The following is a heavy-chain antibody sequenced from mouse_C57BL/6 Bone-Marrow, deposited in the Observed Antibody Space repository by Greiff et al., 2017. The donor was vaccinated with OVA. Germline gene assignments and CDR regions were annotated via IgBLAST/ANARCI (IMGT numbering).Heavy chain of an antibody. CDR1: GYAFTNYL. V-gene: IGHV1-54*01. Sequence: MQLQESGAELVRPGTSVKVSCKASGYAFTNYLIEWVKQRPGQGLEWIGVINPGSGGTNYNEKFKGKATLTADKSSSTAYMQLSSLTSEDSAVYFCASYYDYLWFAYWGQGTLVTVSA. CDR2: INPGSGGT. CDR3: ASYYDYLWFAY. J-gene: IGHJ3*01. D-gene: IGHD2-4*01.